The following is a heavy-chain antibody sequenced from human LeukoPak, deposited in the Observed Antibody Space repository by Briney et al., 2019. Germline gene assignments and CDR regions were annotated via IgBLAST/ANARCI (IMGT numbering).Heavy chain of an antibody. V-gene: IGHV1-18*01. CDR2: ISAYNGNT. J-gene: IGHJ6*03. Sequence: ASVKVSCKASGYTFTSYGISWVRQAPGQGLEWMGWISAYNGNTNYAQKLQGRVTMTTDTSTSTAYMELRSLRSDDTAVYYCARAASSGWYVRYYYYYYMDVWGKGTTVTISS. D-gene: IGHD6-19*01. CDR1: GYTFTSYG. CDR3: ARAASSGWYVRYYYYYYMDV.